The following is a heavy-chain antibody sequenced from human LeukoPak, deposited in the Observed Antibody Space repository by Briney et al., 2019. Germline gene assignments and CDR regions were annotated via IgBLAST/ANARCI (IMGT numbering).Heavy chain of an antibody. CDR2: IRYDGSNE. J-gene: IGHJ4*02. V-gene: IGHV3-30*02. CDR1: GFTFSSYG. CDR3: AKDRHPSGDYFPIDY. D-gene: IGHD6-19*01. Sequence: PGGSLRLSCAASGFTFSSYGMYWVSQAPGKGLKWVAFIRYDGSNEYYADSVRGRFTISRDNSKNTQFLQMNSLRPEDTAVYVCAKDRHPSGDYFPIDYWGQGALVTVSA.